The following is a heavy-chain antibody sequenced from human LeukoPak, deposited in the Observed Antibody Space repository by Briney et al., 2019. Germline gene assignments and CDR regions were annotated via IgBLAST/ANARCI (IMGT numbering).Heavy chain of an antibody. J-gene: IGHJ4*02. CDR3: AREAKPGYRLDY. CDR1: GYTFTGYY. D-gene: IGHD5-18*01. Sequence: ASVKVSCKASGYTFTGYYMHWVRQAPGQGLEWMGRINPNSGGTNYAQKFQGRVTMTRDTSISTAYMELSRLRSEDTAVYYCAREAKPGYRLDYWGQGILVTVSS. CDR2: INPNSGGT. V-gene: IGHV1-2*06.